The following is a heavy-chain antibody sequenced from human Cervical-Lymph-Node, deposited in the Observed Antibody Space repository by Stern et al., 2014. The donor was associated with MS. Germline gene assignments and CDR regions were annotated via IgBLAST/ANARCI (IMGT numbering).Heavy chain of an antibody. J-gene: IGHJ4*01. CDR2: INPNSGGT. D-gene: IGHD3-3*01. CDR1: GYIFTDYY. CDR3: ARGSGTAYDLRGDY. Sequence: VHLVESGAEAKAPGASMKVSCRASGYIFTDYYLHWVRQAPGQGLEWLGWINPNSGGTNYAQNLQGRVTMTRDTSISTAYMELRWLGYADTAVYYCARGSGTAYDLRGDYWGQGTLVTVSS. V-gene: IGHV1-2*02.